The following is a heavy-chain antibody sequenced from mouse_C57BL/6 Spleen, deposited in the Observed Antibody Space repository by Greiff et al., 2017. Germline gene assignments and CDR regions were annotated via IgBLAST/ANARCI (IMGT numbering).Heavy chain of an antibody. J-gene: IGHJ3*01. CDR1: GYAFSSYW. V-gene: IGHV1-80*01. CDR3: AREEELGQGFAY. D-gene: IGHD4-1*01. CDR2: IYPGDGDT. Sequence: QVQLKESGAELVKPGASVKISCKASGYAFSSYWMNWVKQRPGKGLEWIGQIYPGDGDTNYNGKFKGKATLTADKSSSTAYMQLSSLTSEDSAVYFCAREEELGQGFAYWGQGTLVTVSA.